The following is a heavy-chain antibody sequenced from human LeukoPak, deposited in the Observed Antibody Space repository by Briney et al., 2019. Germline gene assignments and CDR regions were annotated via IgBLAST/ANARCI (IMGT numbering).Heavy chain of an antibody. CDR3: ARGSAGDRSYYYYYMDV. CDR2: IYYSGST. D-gene: IGHD7-27*01. CDR1: GGSISSYY. Sequence: SETLSLTCTVSGGSISSYYWSWIRQPPGKGLEWIGYIYYSGSTNYNPSLKSRVTISVDTSKNQFSLKLSSVTAADTAVYYCARGSAGDRSYYYYYMDVWGKGTTVTVSS. J-gene: IGHJ6*03. V-gene: IGHV4-59*01.